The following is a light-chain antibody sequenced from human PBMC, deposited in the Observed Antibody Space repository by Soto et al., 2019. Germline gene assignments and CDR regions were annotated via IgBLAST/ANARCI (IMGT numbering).Light chain of an antibody. Sequence: DIQMTQSPSSVSASLGDRVTITCRASQGIGVYLAWFQQKPGNVPKLLIYAASTLQSGVPSRFSGSGSGTEFTLTISSLQPEDVATYYCQKYNSAPLTLGGGTQVEIK. CDR1: QGIGVY. J-gene: IGKJ4*01. CDR3: QKYNSAPLT. CDR2: AAS. V-gene: IGKV1-27*01.